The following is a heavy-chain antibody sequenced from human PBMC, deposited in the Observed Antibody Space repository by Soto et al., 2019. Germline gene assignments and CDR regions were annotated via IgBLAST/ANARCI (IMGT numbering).Heavy chain of an antibody. CDR2: ISGSGDVI. CDR1: GFKFTDYY. CDR3: ARAPDCGEGSCYRHFDL. V-gene: IGHV3-11*01. J-gene: IGHJ4*02. Sequence: QVHLVESGGGLVKPGGSLRLSCAASGFKFTDYYMSWVRQAPGKGLEWLSYISGSGDVIYYADFVKGRFTISRDNAKKSVFLQRRSLRADDTALYYCARAPDCGEGSCYRHFDLWGQGTRVAVSS. D-gene: IGHD2-21*01.